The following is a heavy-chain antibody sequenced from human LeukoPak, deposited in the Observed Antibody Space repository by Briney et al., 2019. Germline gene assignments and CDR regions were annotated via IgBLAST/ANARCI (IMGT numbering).Heavy chain of an antibody. Sequence: SETLSLTCAVYGGSFSGCYWSWIRQPPGKGLEWIGEINHSGSTNYNPSLKSRVTISVDTSKNQFSLKLSSVTAADTAVYYCARGRCSSTSCPFDYWGQGTLVTVSS. V-gene: IGHV4-34*01. CDR3: ARGRCSSTSCPFDY. D-gene: IGHD2-2*01. CDR2: INHSGST. CDR1: GGSFSGCY. J-gene: IGHJ4*02.